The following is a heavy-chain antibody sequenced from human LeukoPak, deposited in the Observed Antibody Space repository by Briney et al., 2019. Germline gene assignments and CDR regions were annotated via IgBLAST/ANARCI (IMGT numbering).Heavy chain of an antibody. V-gene: IGHV4-38-2*02. Sequence: SETLSLTCAVSGYSISSGYYWGWIRQPPGKGLEWIGSIYHSGSTYYNPSLKSRVTISVDTSKNQLSLKLSSVTAADTAVYYCARDPSGSFTNWFDPWGQGTLVTVSS. CDR1: GYSISSGYY. D-gene: IGHD3-10*01. CDR2: IYHSGST. CDR3: ARDPSGSFTNWFDP. J-gene: IGHJ5*02.